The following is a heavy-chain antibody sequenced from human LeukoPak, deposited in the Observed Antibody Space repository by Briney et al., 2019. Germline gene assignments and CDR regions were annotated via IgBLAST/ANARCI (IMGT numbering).Heavy chain of an antibody. V-gene: IGHV3-64D*06. J-gene: IGHJ6*02. D-gene: IGHD1-26*01. CDR3: ATLLNRYSGSYHYYYYGMDV. Sequence: HPGGSLRLSCSASGFIFTTYTMYWVRQAPGKGLEFVSVVNGNGDTTYYTDSVKGRFTISRDNSKNTLYLQMSSLRAEDTAVYYCATLLNRYSGSYHYYYYGMDVWGQGTTVTVSS. CDR1: GFIFTTYT. CDR2: VNGNGDTT.